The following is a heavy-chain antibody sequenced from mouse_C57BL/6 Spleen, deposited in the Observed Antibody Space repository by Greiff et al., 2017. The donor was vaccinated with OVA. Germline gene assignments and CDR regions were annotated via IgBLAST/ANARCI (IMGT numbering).Heavy chain of an antibody. CDR2: IYPGDGDT. V-gene: IGHV1-80*01. J-gene: IGHJ1*03. CDR3: ARGYYGRNWYFDV. D-gene: IGHD1-1*01. Sequence: QVQLQQSGAELVKPGASVQISCKASGYAFSSYWMNWVKQRPGKGLEWIGQIYPGDGDTNYNRKFKGKATLTADKSSSTAYMQLSSLTSEDSAVYFCARGYYGRNWYFDVWGTGTTVTVSS. CDR1: GYAFSSYW.